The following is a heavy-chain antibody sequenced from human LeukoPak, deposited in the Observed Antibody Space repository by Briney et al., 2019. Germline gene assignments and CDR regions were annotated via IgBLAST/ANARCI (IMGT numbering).Heavy chain of an antibody. Sequence: GGSLRLSCVASGFTFSSYSMNWVRQAPGKGLEWVSYISSSSSTIYYADSVKGRFTISRDNAKNSLYLQMNSLRAEDTAVYYCARSPPYSSSPFFDYWGQGTLVTVSS. CDR2: ISSSSSTI. CDR3: ARSPPYSSSPFFDY. D-gene: IGHD6-6*01. V-gene: IGHV3-48*04. CDR1: GFTFSSYS. J-gene: IGHJ4*02.